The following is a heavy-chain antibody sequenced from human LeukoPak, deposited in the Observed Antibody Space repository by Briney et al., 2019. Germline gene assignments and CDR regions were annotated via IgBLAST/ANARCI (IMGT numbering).Heavy chain of an antibody. D-gene: IGHD1-1*01. Sequence: GRSLRLSCAASGFKFDDYAMHWVRLRPGKGLEWVSGISWNNGFIEYVDSVKGRFTISKDNPGASLYLDMHSLRAEDTAIYYCAIWTSGNYWGQGTLVTVSS. V-gene: IGHV3-9*01. CDR1: GFKFDDYA. CDR2: ISWNNGFI. CDR3: AIWTSGNY. J-gene: IGHJ4*02.